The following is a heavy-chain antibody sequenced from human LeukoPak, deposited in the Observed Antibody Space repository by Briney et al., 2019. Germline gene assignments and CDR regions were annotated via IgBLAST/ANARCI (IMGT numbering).Heavy chain of an antibody. V-gene: IGHV4-59*08. D-gene: IGHD3-10*01. CDR3: ARRGDYYGSGSYYNDLYWFDP. J-gene: IGHJ5*02. Sequence: PSETLSLTCTVSGGSNSSYYWSWLRQPPGKGLEWIGYIYYSGSTNYNPSLKSRVTISVDTSKNQFSLKLSSVTAADTAVYYCARRGDYYGSGSYYNDLYWFDPWGQGTLVTVSS. CDR1: GGSNSSYY. CDR2: IYYSGST.